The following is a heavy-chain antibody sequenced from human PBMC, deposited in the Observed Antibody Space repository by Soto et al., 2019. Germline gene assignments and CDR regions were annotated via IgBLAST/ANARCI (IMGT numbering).Heavy chain of an antibody. CDR1: GFTFSSYA. V-gene: IGHV3-23*01. D-gene: IGHD3-9*01. Sequence: EVQLLESGGGLVQPGGSLRLSCAASGFTFSSYAMSWVRQAPGKGLEWVSAISGSGGITYYADSVKGRFTISRDKSKNTLSLHVNSLRAKDTAVYYCAKKTGRYFDWFLYLDYWCQGTLVTVSS. CDR3: AKKTGRYFDWFLYLDY. CDR2: ISGSGGIT. J-gene: IGHJ4*02.